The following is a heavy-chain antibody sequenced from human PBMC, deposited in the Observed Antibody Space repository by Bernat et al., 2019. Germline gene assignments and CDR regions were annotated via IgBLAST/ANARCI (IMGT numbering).Heavy chain of an antibody. CDR2: ISYDGSNK. J-gene: IGHJ4*02. Sequence: QVQLVESGGGVVQPGKSLKLSCTASGFTFSSYAMNWVRQAPGKGLEWVAVISYDGSNKYYADSVKGRFTISRDNSKNTLYLQMNSLRAEDTAVYYCSKALRLGYSKYQTSYYFDYWGQGTLVTVSS. D-gene: IGHD4-11*01. CDR3: SKALRLGYSKYQTSYYFDY. V-gene: IGHV3-30*04. CDR1: GFTFSSYA.